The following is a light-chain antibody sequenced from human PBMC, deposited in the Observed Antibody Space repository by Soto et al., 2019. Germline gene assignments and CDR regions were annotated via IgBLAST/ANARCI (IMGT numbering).Light chain of an antibody. CDR2: DAS. Sequence: EIVLTQSPGTLSLSPGERATLSCRASQSVSSYLAWYQQKPGQAPRLLIYDASNRATGIPARFSGSGSGTDFTLTISDVQPEDFAVYYRHQRQSWPRTFGQGTKVDIK. V-gene: IGKV3-11*01. J-gene: IGKJ1*01. CDR3: HQRQSWPRT. CDR1: QSVSSY.